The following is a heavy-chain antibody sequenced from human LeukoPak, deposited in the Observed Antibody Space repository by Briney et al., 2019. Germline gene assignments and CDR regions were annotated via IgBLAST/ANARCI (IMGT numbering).Heavy chain of an antibody. CDR1: GYTFTSYG. V-gene: IGHV1-18*01. D-gene: IGHD6-19*01. CDR2: ISAYNGNT. Sequence: ASVKVSCKASGYTFTSYGISWVRQAPGQGLEWMGWISAYNGNTNYAQKLQGRVTMTTDTSTSTAYMEVRRLTSDDTAVYYCARERGTLAVAGDAVDIWGQGTMVTVSS. CDR3: ARERGTLAVAGDAVDI. J-gene: IGHJ3*02.